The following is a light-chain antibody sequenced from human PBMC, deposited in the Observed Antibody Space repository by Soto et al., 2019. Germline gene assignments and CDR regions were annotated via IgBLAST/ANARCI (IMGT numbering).Light chain of an antibody. CDR3: AAWDDSLNGPRFV. J-gene: IGLJ1*01. CDR1: SSNIESNT. Sequence: QAVVTQPPSASGTPGQRVTISCSGSSSNIESNTVSWFQQLPRTAPKLLIYNNNQRPSGVPDRFSGSKSGTSASLAISGLQSEDEADYYCAAWDDSLNGPRFVFGTGTKLTVL. V-gene: IGLV1-44*01. CDR2: NNN.